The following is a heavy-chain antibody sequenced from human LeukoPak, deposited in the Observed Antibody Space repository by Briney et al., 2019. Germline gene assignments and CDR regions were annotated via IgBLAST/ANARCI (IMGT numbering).Heavy chain of an antibody. CDR3: AREFDSSGYYLYAIDY. CDR2: IYYSGST. J-gene: IGHJ4*02. CDR1: GGSISSYY. V-gene: IGHV4-59*12. Sequence: SETLSLTCTVSGGSISSYYWSWIRQPPGKGLEWIGYIYYSGSTYNPSLKSRVTISVDTSKNQFSLKLSSVTAADTAVYYCAREFDSSGYYLYAIDYWGQGTLVTVSS. D-gene: IGHD3-22*01.